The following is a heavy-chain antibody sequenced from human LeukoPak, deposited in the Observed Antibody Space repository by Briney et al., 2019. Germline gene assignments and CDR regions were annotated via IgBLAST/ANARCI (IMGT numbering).Heavy chain of an antibody. D-gene: IGHD3-10*01. Sequence: SETLSLTCTVSGGSISSGNWWSWVRQPPGKGLEWIGEIYHSGSTNYNPSLKSRVTISVDKSENQFSLKLSSVTAADTAVYYCAKWKYGSGSYYNAPFDYWGQGTLVTVSS. V-gene: IGHV4-4*02. CDR3: AKWKYGSGSYYNAPFDY. CDR1: GGSISSGNW. CDR2: IYHSGST. J-gene: IGHJ4*02.